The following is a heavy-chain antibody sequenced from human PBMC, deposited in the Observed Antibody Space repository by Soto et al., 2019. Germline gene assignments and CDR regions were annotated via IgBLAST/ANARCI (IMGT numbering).Heavy chain of an antibody. J-gene: IGHJ4*02. D-gene: IGHD2-15*01. CDR1: GFTFDDFA. V-gene: IGHV3-9*01. CDR3: TRGGPDAFCGGGRCYFDY. Sequence: EVQLVESGGGLVQPGRSLRLSCAASGFTFDDFAMHWVRRVPGKGLEWVSSITWNSNVIGYADSVKGRFTISRDNAKNSLYLQMNSLRPADTAFYYCTRGGPDAFCGGGRCYFDYWGQGTLVTVSS. CDR2: ITWNSNVI.